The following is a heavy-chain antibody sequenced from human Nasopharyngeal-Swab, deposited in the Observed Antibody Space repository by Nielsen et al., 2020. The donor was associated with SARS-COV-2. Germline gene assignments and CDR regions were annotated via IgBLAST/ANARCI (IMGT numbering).Heavy chain of an antibody. Sequence: GESLKISCVASGLTFSRHFWSWIRQTPAKGLEWVSSITISGDNIYYAESVEGRLTISRDISRNTLYLQLSSLRVEDTAIYYCATRPANGDFFVFDYWGQGTLVTVSS. CDR3: ATRPANGDFFVFDY. D-gene: IGHD2-8*01. CDR2: ITISGDNI. CDR1: GLTFSRHF. J-gene: IGHJ4*02. V-gene: IGHV3-23*01.